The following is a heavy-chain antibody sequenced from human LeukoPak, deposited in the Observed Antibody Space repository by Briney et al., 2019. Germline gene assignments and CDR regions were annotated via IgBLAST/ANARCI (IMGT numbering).Heavy chain of an antibody. V-gene: IGHV3-9*01. CDR3: ALSVDTAMMGFDY. J-gene: IGHJ4*02. D-gene: IGHD5-18*01. Sequence: GGSLRLSCAASGFTFDDYAMHWVRQAPGKGLEWVSGISWNSGSIGYADSVKGRFTISRDNAKNSLYLQMNSLRAEDTALYYCALSVDTAMMGFDYWGQGTLVTVSS. CDR2: ISWNSGSI. CDR1: GFTFDDYA.